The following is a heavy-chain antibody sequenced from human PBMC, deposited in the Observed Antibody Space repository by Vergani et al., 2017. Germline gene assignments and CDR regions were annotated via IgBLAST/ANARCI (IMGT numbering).Heavy chain of an antibody. D-gene: IGHD5-12*01. CDR1: GFTFSDYY. CDR2: ISSSSSYR. Sequence: QVQLVESGGGLVKPGGSLRLSCAASGFTFSDYYMSWIRQAPGKGVEWVSYISSSSSYRNYADSVKGRFTSSRDNAKNSLYLQMNSLRAEDTAVYYCARGKRGYSGYEVSLGDYWGQGTLVTVSS. V-gene: IGHV3-11*06. CDR3: ARGKRGYSGYEVSLGDY. J-gene: IGHJ4*02.